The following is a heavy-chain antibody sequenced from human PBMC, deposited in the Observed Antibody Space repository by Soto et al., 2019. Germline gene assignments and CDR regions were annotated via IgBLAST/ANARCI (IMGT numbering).Heavy chain of an antibody. Sequence: SETLSLTCTVSGFSISSYYWSWIRQPPGKGLEWIGYIYYSGSTNYNPSLKSRVTISVDTSNNQVSLQLNSVTPDDTAVYYCARLIGNSWLDSWGQGTLVTVSS. J-gene: IGHJ5*01. V-gene: IGHV4-59*08. CDR1: GFSISSYY. CDR2: IYYSGST. CDR3: ARLIGNSWLDS.